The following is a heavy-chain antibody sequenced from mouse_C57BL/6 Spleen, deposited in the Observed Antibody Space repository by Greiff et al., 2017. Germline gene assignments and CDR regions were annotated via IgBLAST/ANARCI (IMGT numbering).Heavy chain of an antibody. Sequence: QVQLHESGTELVKPGASVKLSCKASGYTFTSYWMHWVKQRPGQGLEWIGNINPSNGGTNYNEKFRSKATLTVDKSSSTAYMQRSSLTSEDSAVYYCARGHYYGNYYFDYCGQGTTLTVSS. J-gene: IGHJ2*01. CDR1: GYTFTSYW. V-gene: IGHV1-53*01. CDR2: INPSNGGT. CDR3: ARGHYYGNYYFDY. D-gene: IGHD2-1*01.